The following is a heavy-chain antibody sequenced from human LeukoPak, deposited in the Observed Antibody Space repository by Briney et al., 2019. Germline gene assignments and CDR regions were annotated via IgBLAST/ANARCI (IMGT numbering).Heavy chain of an antibody. D-gene: IGHD3-10*01. CDR3: AKGPKLWTPFDY. CDR2: ISGSGGST. J-gene: IGHJ4*02. Sequence: GGALRLSCAASGFTFSSYAMSWVRQALGKGLEWVSAISGSGGSTYYADSVKGRFTISRDNSKNTLYLQMNSLRAEDTAVYYCAKGPKLWTPFDYWGQGTLVSVSS. V-gene: IGHV3-23*01. CDR1: GFTFSSYA.